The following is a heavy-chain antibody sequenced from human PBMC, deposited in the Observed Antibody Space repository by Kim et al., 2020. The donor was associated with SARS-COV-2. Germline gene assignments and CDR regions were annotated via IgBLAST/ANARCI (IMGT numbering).Heavy chain of an antibody. V-gene: IGHV4-34*01. Sequence: SLKSRGTISVDTSKNQFSLKLSSVTAADTAVYYCARFRAGQQLEKGAFDIWGQGTMVTVSS. D-gene: IGHD6-13*01. J-gene: IGHJ3*02. CDR3: ARFRAGQQLEKGAFDI.